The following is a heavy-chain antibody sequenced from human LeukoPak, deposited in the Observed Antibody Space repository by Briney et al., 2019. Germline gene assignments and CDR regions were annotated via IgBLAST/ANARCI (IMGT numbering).Heavy chain of an antibody. V-gene: IGHV1-69*04. CDR3: AREPSNYYYYGMDV. J-gene: IGHJ6*02. Sequence: GASVKVSCKASGGTFSSYAISWVRQAPGQGLEWMGRIIPILGIANYAQKFQGRVTITADKSTSTAYMELSSLRSEDTAVYYRAREPSNYYYYGMDVWGQGTTVTVSS. CDR1: GGTFSSYA. CDR2: IIPILGIA.